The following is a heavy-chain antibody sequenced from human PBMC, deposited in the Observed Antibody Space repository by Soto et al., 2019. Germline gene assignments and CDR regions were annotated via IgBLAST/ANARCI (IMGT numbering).Heavy chain of an antibody. CDR1: GGSISSGGYY. CDR3: ARDQGGVYKNWFDP. Sequence: SETLSLTCTVSGGSISSGGYYWSWIRQHPGKGLEWIGYIYYSGSTYYNPSLKSRVTISVDTSKNQFSLKLSSVTAADTAVYYCARDQGGVYKNWFDPWGQGTLVTVSS. V-gene: IGHV4-31*03. CDR2: IYYSGST. D-gene: IGHD6-13*01. J-gene: IGHJ5*02.